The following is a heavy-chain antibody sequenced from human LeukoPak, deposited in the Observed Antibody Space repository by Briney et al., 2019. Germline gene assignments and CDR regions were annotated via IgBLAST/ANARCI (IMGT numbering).Heavy chain of an antibody. V-gene: IGHV4-61*02. J-gene: IGHJ4*02. Sequence: SETLSLTCTVSGGSISSGSYYWSWIRQPAGKGLEWIGRIYTSGSTNYNPSLKSRVTISVDTSKNQFSLKLNSVTATDTAVYYCVRDTPGDYDSSGYYAPFSGQPSHWGQGALVTVSS. D-gene: IGHD3-22*01. CDR3: VRDTPGDYDSSGYYAPFSGQPSH. CDR2: IYTSGST. CDR1: GGSISSGSYY.